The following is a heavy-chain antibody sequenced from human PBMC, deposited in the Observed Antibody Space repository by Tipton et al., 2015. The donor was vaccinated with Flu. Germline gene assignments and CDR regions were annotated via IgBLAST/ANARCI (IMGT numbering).Heavy chain of an antibody. Sequence: SLRLSCAASGFAFSDYYMSWIRQAPGKGLEWVSYITSSGSTIFYADSVKGRFTISRDNVKNLLYLQMNSPRAEDTALYYCARGDGSGRNDDAYDIWGQGTVVTVSS. CDR2: ITSSGSTI. CDR1: GFAFSDYY. D-gene: IGHD3-10*01. V-gene: IGHV3-11*01. CDR3: ARGDGSGRNDDAYDI. J-gene: IGHJ3*02.